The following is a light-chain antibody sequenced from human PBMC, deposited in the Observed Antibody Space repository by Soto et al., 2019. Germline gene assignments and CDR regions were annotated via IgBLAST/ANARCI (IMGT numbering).Light chain of an antibody. J-gene: IGKJ1*01. Sequence: VVMSQSSATLSVSPGEGATLSCRASQNIGSSLAWYQQKPGQAPSLLIYGASTRATGIPPRFSGSGSGTDFTLTISRLEPEDFAVYYCQQYGSSDTFGQGTKVDI. CDR3: QQYGSSDT. CDR1: QNIGSS. V-gene: IGKV3-20*01. CDR2: GAS.